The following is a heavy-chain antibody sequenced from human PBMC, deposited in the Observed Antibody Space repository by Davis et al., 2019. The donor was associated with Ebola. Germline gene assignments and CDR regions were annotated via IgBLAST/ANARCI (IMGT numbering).Heavy chain of an antibody. D-gene: IGHD1-26*01. Sequence: AASVKVSCKASGGTFSTYDINWVRQDPGQGLEWMGRIIPMVGTATYAQKFQGRVTITADKSTSTAYMEMSGLRSEDTAVYYCARDLGRYDDHWGQGTLVTVSS. CDR3: ARDLGRYDDH. J-gene: IGHJ4*02. CDR1: GGTFSTYD. CDR2: IIPMVGTA. V-gene: IGHV1-69*04.